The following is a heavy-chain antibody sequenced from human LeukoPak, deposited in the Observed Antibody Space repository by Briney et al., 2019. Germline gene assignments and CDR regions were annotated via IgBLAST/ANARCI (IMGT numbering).Heavy chain of an antibody. V-gene: IGHV1-2*02. D-gene: IGHD3-22*01. CDR3: ARDYYDSSGVMDV. J-gene: IGHJ6*03. Sequence: ASVKVSCKASGYTFTGYYMHWARHAPGQGLEWMGWINPNSGGTNYAQKFQGRVAMTRDTSISTAYMELSRLRSDDTAVYYCARDYYDSSGVMDVWGKGTTVTVSS. CDR2: INPNSGGT. CDR1: GYTFTGYY.